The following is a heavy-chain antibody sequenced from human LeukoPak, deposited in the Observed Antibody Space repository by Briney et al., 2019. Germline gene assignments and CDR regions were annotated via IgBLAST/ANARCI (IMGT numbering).Heavy chain of an antibody. CDR3: AREMTTVTRFDY. J-gene: IGHJ4*02. D-gene: IGHD4-11*01. CDR2: INHSGST. V-gene: IGHV4-34*01. Sequence: SETLSLTCAVYGGSFSGYYWSWIRQPPGKGLEWIGEINHSGSTNYNPSLKSRVTISVETSKNQFSLKLSSVTAADTAVYYCAREMTTVTRFDYWGQGTLVTVSS. CDR1: GGSFSGYY.